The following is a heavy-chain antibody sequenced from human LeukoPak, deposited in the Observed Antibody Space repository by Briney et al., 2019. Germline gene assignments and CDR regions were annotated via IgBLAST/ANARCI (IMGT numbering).Heavy chain of an antibody. CDR3: AKGPFSGYFDY. J-gene: IGHJ4*02. V-gene: IGHV3-9*01. Sequence: GGSLRLSCAASGFTFDDYAMHWVRQAPGKGLEWVSGISWNSGSIGYADSVKGRFTISRDNAKNSLYLQMNSLRAEDTALYYCAKGPFSGYFDYWGQGTLVTVSS. CDR1: GFTFDDYA. CDR2: ISWNSGSI. D-gene: IGHD2-15*01.